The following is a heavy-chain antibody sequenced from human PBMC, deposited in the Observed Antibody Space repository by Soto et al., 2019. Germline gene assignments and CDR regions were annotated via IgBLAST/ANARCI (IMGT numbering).Heavy chain of an antibody. J-gene: IGHJ4*01. V-gene: IGHV3-9*01. Sequence: EVQLVESGGGLVQPGRSLRLSCAASGFTFDDYAMHWVRQAPGKGLEWVSGISWNSGSIGYADSVKGRFTISRDNAKNSLYLQINSLRADDTALSYCAKDIRAGGCSAGSCYSVLAVGGFDYCGHGTLVTVSS. CDR1: GFTFDDYA. CDR2: ISWNSGSI. CDR3: AKDIRAGGCSAGSCYSVLAVGGFDY. D-gene: IGHD2-15*01.